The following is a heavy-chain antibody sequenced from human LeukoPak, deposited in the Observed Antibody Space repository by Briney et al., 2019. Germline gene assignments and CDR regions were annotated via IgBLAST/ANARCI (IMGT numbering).Heavy chain of an antibody. V-gene: IGHV4-30-4*01. J-gene: IGHJ4*02. Sequence: SRTLSLTCTVSGGSISSGDYYWSWIRQPPGKGLEWIGYIYYSGSTYYNPSLKSRVTISVDTSKNQFSLKLSSVTAADTAVYYCARDGVRLPLDYWGQGTLVTVSS. CDR2: IYYSGST. CDR3: ARDGVRLPLDY. CDR1: GGSISSGDYY. D-gene: IGHD2-15*01.